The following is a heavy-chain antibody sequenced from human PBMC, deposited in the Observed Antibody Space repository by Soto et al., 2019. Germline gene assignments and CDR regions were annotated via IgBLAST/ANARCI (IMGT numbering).Heavy chain of an antibody. CDR2: IYHSGNT. J-gene: IGHJ3*01. CDR3: AKRHTHNDDSIVRLNEVFDV. CDR1: GGSISSSHW. V-gene: IGHV4-4*02. D-gene: IGHD2-21*01. Sequence: QVQLQESGPGLVKPSGTLSLTCDVSGGSISSSHWWGWVRQSPGKGLEWIGEIYHSGNTNYKPTLKRRPIIPGDKRNNHLCLKCSLELARVVGVYYMAKRHTHNDDSIVRLNEVFDVRGQGTMVTVSS.